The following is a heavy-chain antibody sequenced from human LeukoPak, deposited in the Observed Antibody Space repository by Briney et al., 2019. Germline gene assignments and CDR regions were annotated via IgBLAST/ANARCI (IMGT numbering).Heavy chain of an antibody. CDR2: IYHSGST. V-gene: IGHV4-38-2*02. Sequence: PSETLSLTCTVSGYSISSGYYWGWIRQPPGKGLEWIGSIYHSGSTYYNPSLKSRVTISVDTSKNQFSLKLSSVTAADTAVYYCATRKYSSGSYYYYYYMDVWGKGTTVTISS. D-gene: IGHD6-19*01. J-gene: IGHJ6*03. CDR1: GYSISSGYY. CDR3: ATRKYSSGSYYYYYYMDV.